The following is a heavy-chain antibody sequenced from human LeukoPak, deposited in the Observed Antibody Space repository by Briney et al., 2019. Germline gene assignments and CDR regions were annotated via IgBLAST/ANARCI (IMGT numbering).Heavy chain of an antibody. CDR1: GYTFTSYY. CDR3: ARAIADGYNLYCFDY. J-gene: IGHJ4*02. V-gene: IGHV1-46*01. CDR2: INPSGGST. D-gene: IGHD5-24*01. Sequence: ASVKVSCKASGYTFTSYYMHWVRQAPGQGLEWMGIINPSGGSTSYAQKFQGRVTMTRDTSTSTVYVELSSLRSEDTAVYYCARAIADGYNLYCFDYWGQGTLVTVSS.